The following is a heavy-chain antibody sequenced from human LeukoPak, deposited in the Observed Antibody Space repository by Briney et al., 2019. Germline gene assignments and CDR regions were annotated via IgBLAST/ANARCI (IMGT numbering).Heavy chain of an antibody. J-gene: IGHJ4*02. CDR2: INPSGGST. Sequence: ASVKVSCKASGYTFTSYYLYWVRQAPGQGLEWMGVINPSGGSTTSAQKFQGRVTMTRDTSTSTVYMELRSLRSEDTAVYYCARDSSTVTTRHFDYWGQGTLVTVSS. CDR3: ARDSSTVTTRHFDY. V-gene: IGHV1-46*01. D-gene: IGHD4-17*01. CDR1: GYTFTSYY.